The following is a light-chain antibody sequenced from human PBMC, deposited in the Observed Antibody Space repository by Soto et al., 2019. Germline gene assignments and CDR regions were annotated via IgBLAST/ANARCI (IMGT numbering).Light chain of an antibody. J-gene: IGKJ4*01. CDR1: QSVSRY. V-gene: IGKV3-11*01. CDR3: QQRSNWPPF. Sequence: EIVLTQSPATLSLSPGERATLSCRASQSVSRYLAWYQQKPGQAPRLLIYDASNRATGIPARFSGSGSGTDLTLTISRLEPEDFAVYYCQQRSNWPPFFGGGTKVEIK. CDR2: DAS.